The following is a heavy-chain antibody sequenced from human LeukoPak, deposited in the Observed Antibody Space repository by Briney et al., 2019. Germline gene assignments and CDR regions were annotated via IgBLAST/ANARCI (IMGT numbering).Heavy chain of an antibody. Sequence: SQTLSLTCTVSGGSISSGGYYWSWIRQHPGKGLEWIGYIYYSGSTYYNPSLKSRVTISVDTSKNQFSLKLSSVTAADTAVYYCARDHPYYYDSSGYHQAPWGQGTLVTVSS. CDR3: ARDHPYYYDSSGYHQAP. CDR1: GGSISSGGYY. CDR2: IYYSGST. J-gene: IGHJ5*02. V-gene: IGHV4-31*03. D-gene: IGHD3-22*01.